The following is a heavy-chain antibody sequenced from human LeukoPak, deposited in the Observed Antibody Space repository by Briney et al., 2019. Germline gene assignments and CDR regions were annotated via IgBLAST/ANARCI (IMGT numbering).Heavy chain of an antibody. D-gene: IGHD5-12*01. J-gene: IGHJ3*01. V-gene: IGHV1-2*02. CDR1: GYTFTAYY. Sequence: ASVKVSCTASGYTFTAYYLHWVRQAPGQGLEWVGWINSNNGGTGYAQKFQGRVTMTRDTSITTVYMELSRLRSDDTAVYFCAREDIVATKVFDLWGRGTMVTVSS. CDR3: AREDIVATKVFDL. CDR2: INSNNGGT.